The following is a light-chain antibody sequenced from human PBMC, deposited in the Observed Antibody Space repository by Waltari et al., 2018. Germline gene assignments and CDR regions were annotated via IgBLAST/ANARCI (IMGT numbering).Light chain of an antibody. Sequence: IQLTQSPSSLSASVGDRVTITSRASQGISNSLAWYQQKPGKAPKLLLYAASRLESGVPSRFSGSGSGTDYTLTISSLQPEDFATYYCQQYYSTLLAWTFGQGTKVEIK. CDR1: QGISNS. J-gene: IGKJ1*01. CDR2: AAS. CDR3: QQYYSTLLAWT. V-gene: IGKV1-NL1*01.